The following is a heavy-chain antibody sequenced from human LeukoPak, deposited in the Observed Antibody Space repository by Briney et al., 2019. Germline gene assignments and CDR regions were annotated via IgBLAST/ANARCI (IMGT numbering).Heavy chain of an antibody. V-gene: IGHV1-18*01. Sequence: ASVKVSCKASDYTFTTYGIIWVRQAPGQGLEWMGWINPYNGNTNYAQKLQGRVTMTTDTSTNTAYMELRSLRSDDTAVYYCARELYGNWFDPWGQGTLVTVSS. CDR2: INPYNGNT. CDR3: ARELYGNWFDP. CDR1: DYTFTTYG. J-gene: IGHJ5*02. D-gene: IGHD2/OR15-2a*01.